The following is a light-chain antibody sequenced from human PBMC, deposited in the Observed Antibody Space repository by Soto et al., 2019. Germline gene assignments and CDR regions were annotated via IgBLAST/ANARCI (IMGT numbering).Light chain of an antibody. CDR2: WAS. V-gene: IGKV4-1*01. J-gene: IGKJ3*01. Sequence: DIVMTQSPDSLAVSLGERATINCKSSQSVLYSSHNKNYLAWYQQKPGQPPKRLIYWASTRESGVPDRFSGSGFGTDFTLTISSLQAEDVAVYYCQQYYSTPLTFGPGTKVDIK. CDR1: QSVLYSSHNKNY. CDR3: QQYYSTPLT.